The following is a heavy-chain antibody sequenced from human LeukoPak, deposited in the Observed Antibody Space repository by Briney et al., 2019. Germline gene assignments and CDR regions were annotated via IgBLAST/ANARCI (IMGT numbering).Heavy chain of an antibody. D-gene: IGHD1-26*01. J-gene: IGHJ4*02. Sequence: TSETLSLTCTVSGGSISSYYWSWIRQPPGKGLKWIGYIYYSGSTNYNPSLKSRVTISVDTSKNQFSLKLSSVTAADTAVYYCARDDPSGSYHNWGQGTLVTVSS. V-gene: IGHV4-59*01. CDR2: IYYSGST. CDR3: ARDDPSGSYHN. CDR1: GGSISSYY.